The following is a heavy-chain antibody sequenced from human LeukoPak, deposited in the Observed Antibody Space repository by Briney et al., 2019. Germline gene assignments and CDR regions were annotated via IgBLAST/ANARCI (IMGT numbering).Heavy chain of an antibody. CDR2: ISGGGDST. Sequence: PGGSLRLSCGASGFSFSTYALSWVRQAPGKGLEWVSAISGGGDSTFYADSVKGRFTISRDNSKNTLYLQMNNLRAEDTAVYYCAKDTTGSHLGAFDIWGQGTMVTVSS. D-gene: IGHD2/OR15-2a*01. V-gene: IGHV3-23*01. J-gene: IGHJ3*02. CDR3: AKDTTGSHLGAFDI. CDR1: GFSFSTYA.